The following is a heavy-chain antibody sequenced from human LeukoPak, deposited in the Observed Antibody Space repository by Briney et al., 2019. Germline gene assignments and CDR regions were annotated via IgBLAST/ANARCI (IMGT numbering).Heavy chain of an antibody. D-gene: IGHD3-16*01. Sequence: SETLSLTCSVSGGSISSYYWSWIRQPPGKGLEWIGYIYYSGSTNYNPSLKSRVTISLDTSKSQFSLKLTSVTAADTAIYYCARAPIPYDRSRTDYRFDPWGQGTLVTVSS. CDR3: ARAPIPYDRSRTDYRFDP. J-gene: IGHJ5*02. CDR2: IYYSGST. V-gene: IGHV4-59*01. CDR1: GGSISSYY.